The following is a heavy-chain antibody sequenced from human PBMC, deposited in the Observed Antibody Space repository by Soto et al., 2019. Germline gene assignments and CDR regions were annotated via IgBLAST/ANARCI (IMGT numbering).Heavy chain of an antibody. Sequence: SETLSLTCAVYGGSFSGYYWIWIRQPPGKGLEWIGEINHSGSTNYNPSLKSRVTISVDTSKNQFSLKLSSVTAADTAVYYCARGEPYYDFRSGYSHYYMDVWGKGTTVTVSS. CDR3: ARGEPYYDFRSGYSHYYMDV. D-gene: IGHD3-3*01. J-gene: IGHJ6*03. CDR1: GGSFSGYY. V-gene: IGHV4-34*01. CDR2: INHSGST.